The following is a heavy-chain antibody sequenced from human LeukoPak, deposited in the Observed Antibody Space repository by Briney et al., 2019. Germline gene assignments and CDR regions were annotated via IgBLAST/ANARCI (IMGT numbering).Heavy chain of an antibody. CDR1: GDSFSYFY. CDR2: IYNSGST. V-gene: IGHV4-59*08. J-gene: IGHJ6*03. CDR3: ARHRMRATGRYYYYMDV. Sequence: PSETLSLTCTVSGDSFSYFYWSWIRQPPGKGLEWIGYIYNSGSTSYNPSLRSRVTISLDTSKNQFSLKLSSVTAADTAVYYCARHRMRATGRYYYYMDVWGKGTTVTISS. D-gene: IGHD1-26*01.